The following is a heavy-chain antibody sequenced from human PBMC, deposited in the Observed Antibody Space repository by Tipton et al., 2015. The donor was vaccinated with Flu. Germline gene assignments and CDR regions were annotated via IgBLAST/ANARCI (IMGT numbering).Heavy chain of an antibody. Sequence: QSGAEVKKPGASVKVSCKASGYTFTSYGISWVRQAPGKGLEWMGGFDPEDGETIYAQKFQGRVTMTEDTSTDTAYMELSSLRSEDTAVYYCATGVVVAATPENWGQGTLVTVSS. V-gene: IGHV1-24*01. CDR2: FDPEDGET. CDR1: GYTFTSYG. D-gene: IGHD2-15*01. J-gene: IGHJ4*02. CDR3: ATGVVVAATPEN.